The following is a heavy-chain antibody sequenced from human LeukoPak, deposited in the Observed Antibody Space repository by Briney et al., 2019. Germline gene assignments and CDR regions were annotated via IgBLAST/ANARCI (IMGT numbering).Heavy chain of an antibody. CDR1: GYTFTSYD. CDR2: MNPNSGAT. J-gene: IGHJ4*02. Sequence: ASVKVSCKASGYTFTSYDFNWLRQATGQGPEWMGWMNPNSGATGYAQKFQGRVTMTRSASINTAYMELTNLRSEDTAVYYCARSAGAASLDYWGQGTLVTVSS. V-gene: IGHV1-8*01. CDR3: ARSAGAASLDY. D-gene: IGHD3-10*01.